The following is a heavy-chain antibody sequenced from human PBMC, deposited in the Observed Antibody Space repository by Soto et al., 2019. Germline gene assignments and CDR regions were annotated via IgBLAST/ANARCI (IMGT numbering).Heavy chain of an antibody. D-gene: IGHD3-3*01. CDR2: ISYDGSNK. J-gene: IGHJ4*02. Sequence: QVQLVESGGGVVQPGRSLRLSCAASGFTFSSYAMHWVRQAPGKGLEWVAVISYDGSNKYYADSVKGRFTIYRDNSKNTLYLQMNSLRAEDTAVYYCARVPSRFLDLGAFEYWGQGSMVTVSS. CDR3: ARVPSRFLDLGAFEY. V-gene: IGHV3-30-3*01. CDR1: GFTFSSYA.